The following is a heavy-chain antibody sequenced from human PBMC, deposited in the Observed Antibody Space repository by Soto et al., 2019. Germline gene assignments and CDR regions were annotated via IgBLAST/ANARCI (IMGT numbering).Heavy chain of an antibody. Sequence: ASVKVSCKASGYTFASYYMHWVRQAPGQGLEWMGIINPSGGSTSYTQKFQGRVTMTRDTSTSTVYMELSSLRSEDTAVYYCARESYDSALDYWGHGTLVTVSS. CDR3: ARESYDSALDY. D-gene: IGHD3-16*01. J-gene: IGHJ4*01. V-gene: IGHV1-46*03. CDR2: INPSGGST. CDR1: GYTFASYY.